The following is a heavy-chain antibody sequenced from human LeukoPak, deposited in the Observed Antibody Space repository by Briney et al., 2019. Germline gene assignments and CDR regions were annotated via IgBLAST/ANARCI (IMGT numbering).Heavy chain of an antibody. D-gene: IGHD2/OR15-2a*01. V-gene: IGHV4-34*01. Sequence: PSETLSLTCAVYGGPFSGYYWSWIRQPPGKGLEWIGEINHSGSTNYNPSLKSRVTISVDTSKNQFSLKLSSVTAADTAVYYCALTMPSWPTNENNAAFDIWGQGTMVTVSS. CDR2: INHSGST. CDR1: GGPFSGYY. CDR3: ALTMPSWPTNENNAAFDI. J-gene: IGHJ3*02.